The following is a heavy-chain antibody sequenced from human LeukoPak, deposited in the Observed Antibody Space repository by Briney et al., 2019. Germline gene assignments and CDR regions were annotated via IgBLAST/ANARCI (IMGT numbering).Heavy chain of an antibody. V-gene: IGHV4-38-2*02. J-gene: IGHJ4*02. CDR3: GSQREWSLTEYHFDY. D-gene: IGHD3-3*01. Sequence: SETLSLTCTVSGYSISSGYHYGWIRQPPGKGLEWIGSVHQSGSTYYNPSLKSRVTISIDNSKNQCSLKLTSVTAADTAVYYCGSQREWSLTEYHFDYWGQGTLVTVSS. CDR2: VHQSGST. CDR1: GYSISSGYH.